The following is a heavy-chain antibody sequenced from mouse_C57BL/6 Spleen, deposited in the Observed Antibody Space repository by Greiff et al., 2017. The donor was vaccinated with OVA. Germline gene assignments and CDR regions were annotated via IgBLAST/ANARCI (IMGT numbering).Heavy chain of an antibody. CDR1: GYTFTDYN. J-gene: IGHJ4*01. CDR3: AGEGDDAMDY. V-gene: IGHV1-18*01. Sequence: VQLQQSGPELVKPGASVKIPCKASGYTFTDYNMDWVKQSHGKSLEWIGDINPNNGGTIYNQKFKGKATLTVDKSSSTAYMELRSLTSEDTAVYYCAGEGDDAMDYWGQGTSVTVSS. D-gene: IGHD3-3*01. CDR2: INPNNGGT.